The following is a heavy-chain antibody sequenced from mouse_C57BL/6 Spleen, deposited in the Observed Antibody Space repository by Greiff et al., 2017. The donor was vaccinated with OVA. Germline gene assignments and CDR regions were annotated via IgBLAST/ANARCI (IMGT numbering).Heavy chain of an antibody. V-gene: IGHV5-17*01. CDR1: GFTFSDYG. CDR2: ISSGSSTI. CDR3: ARPGGSMVTGGAMDY. D-gene: IGHD2-2*01. J-gene: IGHJ4*01. Sequence: EVMLVESGGGLVKPGGSLKLSCAASGFTFSDYGMHWVRQAPEKGLEWVAYISSGSSTIYYADTVKGRFTISRDNAKNTLFLQMTSLRSEDTAMYYCARPGGSMVTGGAMDYWGQGTSVTVSS.